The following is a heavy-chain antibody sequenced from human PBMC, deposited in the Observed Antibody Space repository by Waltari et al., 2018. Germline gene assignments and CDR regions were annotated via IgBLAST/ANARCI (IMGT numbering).Heavy chain of an antibody. CDR2: IYHSGST. CDR3: ARLDGGLFDY. Sequence: QVQLQESGPGLVKPSETLSLTCAVSGYSISSGYYWGWIRQPPGKGLEWIGSIYHSGSTYYNPSLKSRVTISVDTSKNQFSLKLSSVTAADTAVYYCARLDGGLFDYWGQGTLVTVSS. J-gene: IGHJ4*02. V-gene: IGHV4-38-2*01. CDR1: GYSISSGYY. D-gene: IGHD2-15*01.